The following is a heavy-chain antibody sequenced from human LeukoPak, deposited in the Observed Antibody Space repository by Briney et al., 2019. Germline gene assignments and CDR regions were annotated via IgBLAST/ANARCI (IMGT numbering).Heavy chain of an antibody. J-gene: IGHJ6*02. CDR3: ARNPSDYYGMDV. Sequence: GGSLRLSCAASGFTFSSYEMNWVRQAPGKGLEWVSYISNSGSTIYYADSVKGRFTISRDNAKNSLYLQMNSLRAEDTAVYYCARNPSDYYGMDVWGQGTTVTVSS. V-gene: IGHV3-48*03. CDR1: GFTFSSYE. CDR2: ISNSGSTI.